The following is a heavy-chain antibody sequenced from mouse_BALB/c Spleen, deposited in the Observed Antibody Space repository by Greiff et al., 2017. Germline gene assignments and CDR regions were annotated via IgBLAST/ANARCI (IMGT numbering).Heavy chain of an antibody. V-gene: IGHV5-6-2*01. CDR1: GFTFSSYY. CDR2: INSNGGST. J-gene: IGHJ4*01. Sequence: EVKLVESGGGLVKLGGSLKLSCAASGFTFSSYYMSWVRQTPEKRLELVAAINSNGGSTYYPDTVKGRFTISRDNAKNTLYLQMSSLKSEDTALYYCARQYDYGYAMDYWGQGTSVTVSS. CDR3: ARQYDYGYAMDY. D-gene: IGHD2-4*01.